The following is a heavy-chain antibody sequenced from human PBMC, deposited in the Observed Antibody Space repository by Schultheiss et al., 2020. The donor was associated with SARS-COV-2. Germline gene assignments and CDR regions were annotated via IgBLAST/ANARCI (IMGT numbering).Heavy chain of an antibody. V-gene: IGHV3-33*01. Sequence: GGSLRLSCAASGFTFSSYGMHWVRQAPGKGLEWVAVIWYDGSNKYYADSVKGRFTISRDNSKNTLYLQMNSLKTEDTAVYYCTTDREYYDFWSGPYYYMDVWGKGTTVTVSS. J-gene: IGHJ6*03. D-gene: IGHD3-3*01. CDR1: GFTFSSYG. CDR2: IWYDGSNK. CDR3: TTDREYYDFWSGPYYYMDV.